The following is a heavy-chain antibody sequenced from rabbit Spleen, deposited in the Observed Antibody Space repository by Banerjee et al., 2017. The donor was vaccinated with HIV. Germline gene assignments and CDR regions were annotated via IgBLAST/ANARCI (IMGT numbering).Heavy chain of an antibody. Sequence: QEQLEESGGDLVKPEGSLTLTCTASGFSFSNNYVMCWVRQAPGKGLEWIACIYTGSGTTYYASWAKGRFTISKTSSTTVTLQMTSLTAADTATYFCARRHDNMGYASALWGPGTLVTVS. V-gene: IGHV1S45*01. J-gene: IGHJ4*01. CDR1: GFSFSNNYV. D-gene: IGHD6-1*01. CDR3: ARRHDNMGYASAL. CDR2: IYTGSGTT.